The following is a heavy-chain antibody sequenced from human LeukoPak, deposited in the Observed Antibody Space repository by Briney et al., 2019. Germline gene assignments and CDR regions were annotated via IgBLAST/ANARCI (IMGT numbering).Heavy chain of an antibody. D-gene: IGHD1-26*01. J-gene: IGHJ4*02. CDR3: AGAISKGAGIDS. CDR2: IWHDGSRT. V-gene: IGHV3-33*03. CDR1: GFTFSDYY. Sequence: GGSLRLSCSASGFTFSDYYMSWIRQAPGKGLEWVTVIWHDGSRTHYADSLKGRFTISRDNSKDTAFLQMNSLTVEDTATYYCAGAISKGAGIDSWGQGTLVTVSS.